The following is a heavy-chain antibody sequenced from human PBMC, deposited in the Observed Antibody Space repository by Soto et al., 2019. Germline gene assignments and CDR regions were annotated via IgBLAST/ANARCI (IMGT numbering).Heavy chain of an antibody. CDR2: IYSGGNT. CDR3: ARVETAPGIWGAFDI. J-gene: IGHJ3*02. D-gene: IGHD2-15*01. CDR1: GYTFTSYA. Sequence: GASVKVSCKASGYTFTSYAMSWVRQAPGKGLEWVSVIYSGGNTYYADSVKGRFTISRHNSKNTLYLQMNSLRAEDTAVYYCARVETAPGIWGAFDIWGQGTMVTVSS. V-gene: IGHV3-53*04.